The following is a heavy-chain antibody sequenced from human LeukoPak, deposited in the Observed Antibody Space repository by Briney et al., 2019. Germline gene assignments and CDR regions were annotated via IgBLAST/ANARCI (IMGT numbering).Heavy chain of an antibody. J-gene: IGHJ5*02. Sequence: SETLSFTCTVSGGSISSYYWSCIRPPPGKGLEWIWYIYYIGSTNYNPSLTSRVSISVDTSKNQFSLKLRSVTAGDTAVHYCARAFGDPQEWFDPWGQGTLVTVSS. D-gene: IGHD4-17*01. CDR3: ARAFGDPQEWFDP. V-gene: IGHV4-59*01. CDR2: IYYIGST. CDR1: GGSISSYY.